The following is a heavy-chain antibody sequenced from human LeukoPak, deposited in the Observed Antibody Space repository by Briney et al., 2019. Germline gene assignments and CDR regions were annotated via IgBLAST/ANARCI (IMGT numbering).Heavy chain of an antibody. CDR3: AKEGSRSGYSSSWYAGGFDY. CDR2: ISYDGSNK. Sequence: PGRSLRPSCAASGFTFSSYGMHWVRQAPGKGLEWVAVISYDGSNKYYADSVKGRFTISRDNSKNTLYLQMNSLRAEDTDVYYCAKEGSRSGYSSSWYAGGFDYWGQGTLVTVSS. CDR1: GFTFSSYG. D-gene: IGHD6-13*01. V-gene: IGHV3-30*18. J-gene: IGHJ4*02.